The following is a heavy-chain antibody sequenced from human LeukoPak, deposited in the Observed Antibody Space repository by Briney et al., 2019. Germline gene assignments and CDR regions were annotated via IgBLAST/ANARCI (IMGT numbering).Heavy chain of an antibody. CDR1: GFTFSSYW. D-gene: IGHD2-21*02. J-gene: IGHJ4*02. Sequence: PGGSLRLSCSASGFTFSSYWMHWVRQAPGKGPVWVSRINNDGSGTTYADSVKGRFTISRDNSKNTLYLQMNSLRAEDTAVYYCARDTDGGDCLWGQGTLVTVSS. CDR2: INNDGSGT. CDR3: ARDTDGGDCL. V-gene: IGHV3-74*01.